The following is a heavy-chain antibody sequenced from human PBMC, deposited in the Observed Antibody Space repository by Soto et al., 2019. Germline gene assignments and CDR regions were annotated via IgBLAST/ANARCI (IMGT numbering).Heavy chain of an antibody. Sequence: GGSLRLYCAASGFTFGTYWMNWVRQAPGKGLEWVANINQDGSAINYVDSVRGRFTISRDNAKNSLYLQMNSLRADDTAVYYCARERAMDDYWGQGTLVTVSSGKDHQLSLKLSSVTAADTAVYYCARLYWNDYYFDYWGQGTLVTVSS. CDR1: GFTFGTYW. J-gene: IGHJ4*02. CDR3: ARERAMDDYWGQGTLVTVSSGKDHQLSLKLSSVTAADTAVYYCARLYWNDYYFDY. V-gene: IGHV3-7*05. CDR2: INQDGSAI. D-gene: IGHD3-10*01.